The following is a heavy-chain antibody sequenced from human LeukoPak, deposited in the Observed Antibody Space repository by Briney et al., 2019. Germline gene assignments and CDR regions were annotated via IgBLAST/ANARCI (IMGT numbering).Heavy chain of an antibody. CDR1: GFRFSNFA. CDR3: AKEDAYDSSGYLGY. J-gene: IGHJ4*02. D-gene: IGHD3-22*01. CDR2: IIGSSGDT. Sequence: GGSLRLSCAASGFRFSNFAMSWVRQAPGKGLEWVSLIIGSSGDTLYADSVKGRFTISRDNSKNTLYLQMNSLRAEDTAVYYCAKEDAYDSSGYLGYWGQGTLVTVSS. V-gene: IGHV3-23*01.